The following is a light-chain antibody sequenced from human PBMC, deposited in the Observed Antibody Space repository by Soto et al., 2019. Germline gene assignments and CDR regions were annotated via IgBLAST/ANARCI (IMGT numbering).Light chain of an antibody. CDR2: DVS. CDR1: SSDIGGYDY. V-gene: IGLV2-14*01. CDR3: NSYTTSSSLYV. Sequence: QSVLTQPASVSGSPGQSITISCTGTSSDIGGYDYVSWYQQYPGKAPKLMIYDVSNRPSGVSDRFSGSKSANTASLTIPGLQAEDEADYYCNSYTTSSSLYVFGTGTKAPS. J-gene: IGLJ1*01.